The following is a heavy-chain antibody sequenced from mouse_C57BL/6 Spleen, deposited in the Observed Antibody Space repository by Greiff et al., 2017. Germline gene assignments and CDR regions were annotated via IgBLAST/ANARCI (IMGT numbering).Heavy chain of an antibody. CDR2: ISSGSSTI. J-gene: IGHJ4*01. V-gene: IGHV5-17*01. D-gene: IGHD1-2*01. Sequence: EVQLVESGGGLVKPGGSLKLSCAASGFTFSDYGMHWVRQAPEKGLEWVAYISSGSSTIYYADTVKGRFTISRDNAKNTLFLQMTSLRSEDTAMYYCARATADYAMDYWGQGTSVTVSS. CDR3: ARATADYAMDY. CDR1: GFTFSDYG.